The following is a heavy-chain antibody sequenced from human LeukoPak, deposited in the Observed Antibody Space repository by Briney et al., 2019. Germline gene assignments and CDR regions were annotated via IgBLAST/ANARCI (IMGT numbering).Heavy chain of an antibody. J-gene: IGHJ4*02. CDR2: INPNSGET. D-gene: IGHD3-9*01. CDR3: ARVLFDSGYDY. CDR1: GSTFTGAY. V-gene: IGHV1-2*02. Sequence: ASVKVSCKTSGSTFTGAYMHWVRQAPGQGLEWMGWINPNSGETKFAQRFQGRVTLIRDTAISTVYMDLGGLRSDDTAVYYCARVLFDSGYDYWGQGSLVTVSS.